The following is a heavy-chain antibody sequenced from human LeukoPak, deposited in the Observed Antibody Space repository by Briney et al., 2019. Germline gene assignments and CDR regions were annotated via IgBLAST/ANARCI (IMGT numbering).Heavy chain of an antibody. Sequence: SETLSLTCTVSGGSISSSSYYWGWIRQPPGKGLEWIGSIYYSGSTYYNPSLKSRVTISVDTSKNQFSLKLSSVTAADTAVYYCAGPTWELMEYWGQGTLVTVSS. CDR2: IYYSGST. CDR3: AGPTWELMEY. D-gene: IGHD1-26*01. CDR1: GGSISSSSYY. V-gene: IGHV4-39*07. J-gene: IGHJ4*02.